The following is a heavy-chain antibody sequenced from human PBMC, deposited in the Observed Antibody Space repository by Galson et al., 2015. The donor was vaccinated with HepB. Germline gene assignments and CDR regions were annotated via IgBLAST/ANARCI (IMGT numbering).Heavy chain of an antibody. CDR1: GYTFTSYY. V-gene: IGHV1-46*01. J-gene: IGHJ4*02. Sequence: SVKVSCKASGYTFTSYYMHWVRQAPGQGLEWMGIINPSGGSTSYAQKFQGRVTTTRDTSTSTVYMELGSLRSEDTAVYYCARSEGITMVRGVTNIPFDYWGQGTLVTVSS. CDR3: ARSEGITMVRGVTNIPFDY. CDR2: INPSGGST. D-gene: IGHD3-10*01.